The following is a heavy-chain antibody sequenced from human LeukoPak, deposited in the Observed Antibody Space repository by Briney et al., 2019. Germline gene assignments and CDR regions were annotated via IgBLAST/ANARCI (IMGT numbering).Heavy chain of an antibody. Sequence: SETLSLTCTVSGGSISSSSYYWGWIRQPPGKGLEWIGCIYYSGSTYYNPSLKSRATISVDTSKNQFSLKLSSVSAADTAVYYCARTYYYDSSGPDDAFDIWGQGTMVTVSS. D-gene: IGHD3-22*01. J-gene: IGHJ3*02. CDR2: IYYSGST. CDR1: GGSISSSSYY. V-gene: IGHV4-39*01. CDR3: ARTYYYDSSGPDDAFDI.